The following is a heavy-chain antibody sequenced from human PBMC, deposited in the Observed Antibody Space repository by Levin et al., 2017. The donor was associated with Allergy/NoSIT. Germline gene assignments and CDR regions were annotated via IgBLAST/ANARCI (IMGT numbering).Heavy chain of an antibody. J-gene: IGHJ5*02. Sequence: SETLSLTCTVSGGSISSYYWSWIRQPPGKGLEWIGYIYYSGSTNYNPSLKSRVTISVDTSKNQFSLKLSSVTAADTAVYYCAREVRGSSWYWWFDPWGQGTLVTVSS. D-gene: IGHD6-13*01. CDR2: IYYSGST. V-gene: IGHV4-59*01. CDR1: GGSISSYY. CDR3: AREVRGSSWYWWFDP.